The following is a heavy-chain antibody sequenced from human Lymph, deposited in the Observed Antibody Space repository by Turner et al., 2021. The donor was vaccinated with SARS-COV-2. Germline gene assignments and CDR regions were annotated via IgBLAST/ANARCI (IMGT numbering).Heavy chain of an antibody. J-gene: IGHJ4*02. CDR1: GGSISSSSHH. D-gene: IGHD6-19*01. V-gene: IGHV4-39*01. CDR3: ASLGRSAEYYFDY. CDR2: SYNSESN. Sequence: QLQLQASGPGLAKPSDTLSLTCTVSGGSISSSSHHWGWMRQPPGRGMEWIGHSYNSESNYYNPSLKSRVTIAVDTAKNQFSLKLSSVTAADTAVYYCASLGRSAEYYFDYWGQGTLVTVSS.